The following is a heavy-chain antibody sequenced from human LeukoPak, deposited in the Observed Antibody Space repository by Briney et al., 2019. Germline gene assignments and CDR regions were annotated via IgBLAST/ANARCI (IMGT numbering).Heavy chain of an antibody. CDR2: ISSSGSTI. Sequence: PGGSLRLSCAASGFTFSNYYMSWIRQAPGKGLEWLSYISSSGSTIYYADSVKGRFTISRDNAKNSLYLHMNSLRAEDTAVYYGARDFSDPNYCFYYMDVWGKGTTVTVSS. CDR3: ARDFSDPNYCFYYMDV. J-gene: IGHJ6*03. D-gene: IGHD1-26*01. V-gene: IGHV3-11*04. CDR1: GFTFSNYY.